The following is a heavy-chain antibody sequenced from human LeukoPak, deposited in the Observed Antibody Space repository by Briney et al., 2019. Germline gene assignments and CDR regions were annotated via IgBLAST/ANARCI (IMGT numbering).Heavy chain of an antibody. Sequence: GGSLRLSCAASGFTFSTYAMAWVRQAPGKGLEWVSTISSGGDNTYYADSVRGRFTISRDISKSTLFLQMNSLRAEDTAVYYCAKALMVRGVIVPGYWGQGTLVTVSS. J-gene: IGHJ4*02. D-gene: IGHD3-10*01. CDR3: AKALMVRGVIVPGY. CDR1: GFTFSTYA. V-gene: IGHV3-23*01. CDR2: ISSGGDNT.